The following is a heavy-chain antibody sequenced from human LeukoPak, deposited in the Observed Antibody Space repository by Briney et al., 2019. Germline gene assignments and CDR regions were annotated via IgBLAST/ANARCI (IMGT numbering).Heavy chain of an antibody. V-gene: IGHV4-34*01. Sequence: SETLSLTCAVYGGSLSGYYWSWIRQPPGKGLEWIGEINHSGSTNYNPSLKSRVTISVDTSKNQFSLKLSSVTAADTAVYYCAREGSSWYNWGQGTLVTVSS. J-gene: IGHJ4*02. CDR3: AREGSSWYN. CDR1: GGSLSGYY. D-gene: IGHD6-13*01. CDR2: INHSGST.